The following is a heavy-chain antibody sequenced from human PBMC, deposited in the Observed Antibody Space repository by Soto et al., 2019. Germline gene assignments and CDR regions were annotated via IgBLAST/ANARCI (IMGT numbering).Heavy chain of an antibody. CDR1: GGYISGGYYS. Sequence: QLQLQESGSGLVKPSQTLSLTCAVSGGYISGGYYSWSWIRQPPGKGLEWMGIIYPGDSEATYDPSFEGQVTMSADKSTNTAYLHWSSLKASDTAIYYCARHFGSHFDFWGQGTLVSVSS. CDR2: IYPGDSEA. D-gene: IGHD3-10*01. J-gene: IGHJ4*02. CDR3: ARHFGSHFDF. V-gene: IGHV4-30-2*01.